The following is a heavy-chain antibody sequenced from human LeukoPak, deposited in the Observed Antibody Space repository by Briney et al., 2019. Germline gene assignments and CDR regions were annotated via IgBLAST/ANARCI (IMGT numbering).Heavy chain of an antibody. J-gene: IGHJ6*02. CDR3: ARAPGGWSMDV. D-gene: IGHD2-15*01. V-gene: IGHV4-59*01. CDR2: IYYSGSA. Sequence: SETLSLTCTVSGGSIGSYYWSWIRQPPRRGLEWIGYIYYSGSANYNPSLKSRVTISVDTSKNQFSLKLSSVTAADTAVYYCARAPGGWSMDVWGQGTTVTVSS. CDR1: GGSIGSYY.